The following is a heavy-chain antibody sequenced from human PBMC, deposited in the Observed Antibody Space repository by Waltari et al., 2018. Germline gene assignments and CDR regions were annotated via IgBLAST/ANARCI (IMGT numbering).Heavy chain of an antibody. D-gene: IGHD3-3*01. CDR3: ATNSIFGVVNNYYYYMDV. V-gene: IGHV4-59*01. CDR1: GGSISSYY. CDR2: IYYSGST. Sequence: QVQLQASGPGLVKPSATLSLTCTVSGGSISSYYWSWIRPPPGKGLEWIGYIYYSGSTNYNPSLKSRVTISVDTSKNQFSLKLSSVTAADTAVYYCATNSIFGVVNNYYYYMDVWGKGTTVTVSS. J-gene: IGHJ6*03.